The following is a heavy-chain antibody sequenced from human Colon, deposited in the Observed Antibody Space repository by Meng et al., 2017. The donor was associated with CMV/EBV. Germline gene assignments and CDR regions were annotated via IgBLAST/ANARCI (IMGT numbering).Heavy chain of an antibody. Sequence: GESLKISCAASGFTLRNYAMSWVRQAPGKGLEWVAFIQYDGNTKHYADSMKGRFTISRDNFNNTLHLHMDGLRVEDTAVYYCAKEAGGAHYGLDVWGQGTTVTVSS. V-gene: IGHV3-30*02. D-gene: IGHD1-26*01. J-gene: IGHJ6*02. CDR1: GFTLRNYA. CDR2: IQYDGNTK. CDR3: AKEAGGAHYGLDV.